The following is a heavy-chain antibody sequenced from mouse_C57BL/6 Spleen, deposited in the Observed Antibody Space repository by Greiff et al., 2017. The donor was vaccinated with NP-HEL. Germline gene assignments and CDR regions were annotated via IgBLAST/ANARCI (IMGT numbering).Heavy chain of an antibody. CDR1: GFTFSDYG. CDR2: ISSGSSTI. CDR3: AKTFFTTVVDWYFDV. J-gene: IGHJ1*03. D-gene: IGHD1-1*01. V-gene: IGHV5-17*01. Sequence: EVQRVESGGGLVKPGGSLKLSCAASGFTFSDYGMHWVRQAPEEGLEWVAYISSGSSTIYYADTVKGRFTISRDNAKNTLFLQMTSLRSEDTAMYYCAKTFFTTVVDWYFDVWGTGTTVTVSS.